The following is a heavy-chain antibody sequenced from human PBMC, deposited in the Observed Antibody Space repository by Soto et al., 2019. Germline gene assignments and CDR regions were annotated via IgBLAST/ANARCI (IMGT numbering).Heavy chain of an antibody. CDR1: GFTFSSYG. CDR3: AKETYSGPLDY. J-gene: IGHJ4*02. D-gene: IGHD2-15*01. Sequence: QVQLVESGGGVVQPGRSLRLSCAASGFTFSSYGMHWVRQAPGKGLEWVAVISYDVSNNYYADSVKGRFTISRDNSKNTLYLQMNSLRAEDTAVYYCAKETYSGPLDYWGQGTLVTVSS. CDR2: ISYDVSNN. V-gene: IGHV3-30*18.